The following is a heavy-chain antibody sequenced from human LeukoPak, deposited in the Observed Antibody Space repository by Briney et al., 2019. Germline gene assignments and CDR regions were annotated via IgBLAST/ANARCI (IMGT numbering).Heavy chain of an antibody. J-gene: IGHJ3*02. CDR1: GGSFSGYY. CDR2: INHSGST. Sequence: SETLSLTCAVYGGSFSGYYWSWIRQPPGKGLEWIGEINHSGSTNYNPSLKSRVTISVDTSKNQFSLKLSSVTAADTAVYYCARMGTMIVVVPPHDAFDIWGQGTMVTVSS. V-gene: IGHV4-34*01. CDR3: ARMGTMIVVVPPHDAFDI. D-gene: IGHD3-22*01.